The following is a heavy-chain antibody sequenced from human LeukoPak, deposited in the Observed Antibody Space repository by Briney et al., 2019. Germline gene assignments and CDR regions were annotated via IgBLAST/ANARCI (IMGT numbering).Heavy chain of an antibody. CDR1: GFTFSSYA. Sequence: PGRSLRLSCAASGFTFSSYAMHWVRQAPGKGLEWVAVISYDGSNKYYADSVKGRFTISRDNAKNSLYLQMNSLRAEDTAVYYCASSGTKYYYYGMDVWGQGTTVTVSS. CDR3: ASSGTKYYYYGMDV. CDR2: ISYDGSNK. D-gene: IGHD1-1*01. J-gene: IGHJ6*02. V-gene: IGHV3-30-3*01.